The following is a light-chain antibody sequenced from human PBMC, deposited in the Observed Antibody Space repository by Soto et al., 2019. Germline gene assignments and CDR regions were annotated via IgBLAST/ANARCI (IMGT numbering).Light chain of an antibody. V-gene: IGLV2-14*01. CDR3: SSFTSSLTLV. Sequence: QSALTQPASVSLSPGQSIAISCTGTSSDIGAYNYVSWYQHHPGKAPKLMIYEVSNRPSGVSNRFSGSKSGNTASLTISGLQADDEADYYCSSFTSSLTLVFGGGTNVTVL. J-gene: IGLJ2*01. CDR1: SSDIGAYNY. CDR2: EVS.